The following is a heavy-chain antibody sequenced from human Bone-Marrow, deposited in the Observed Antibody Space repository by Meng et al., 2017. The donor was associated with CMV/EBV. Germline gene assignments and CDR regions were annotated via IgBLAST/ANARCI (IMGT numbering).Heavy chain of an antibody. CDR2: IYYSGST. CDR3: AREAVSGWSAFDI. Sequence: ESLKISCTVSGGSASSGSYYWSWMRQPPGKGLEWIGYIYYSGSTNYNPSLKSRVTISVDTSKNQFSLKLSSVTAADTAVYYCAREAVSGWSAFDIWGQGTMVTVSS. J-gene: IGHJ3*02. V-gene: IGHV4-61*01. CDR1: GGSASSGSYY. D-gene: IGHD1-14*01.